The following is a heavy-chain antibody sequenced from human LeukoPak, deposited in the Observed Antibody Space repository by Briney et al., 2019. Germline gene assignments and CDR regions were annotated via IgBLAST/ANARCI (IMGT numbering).Heavy chain of an antibody. Sequence: GASVKVSCKASGGTFSSYAISWVRQAPGQGLEWMGRIIPILGIANYAQKFQGRVTITADKSTSTAYMELSSLRSEDTAVYYCARVHCSGGSCYLYWGQGTLVTVSS. J-gene: IGHJ4*02. D-gene: IGHD2-15*01. CDR2: IIPILGIA. CDR3: ARVHCSGGSCYLY. V-gene: IGHV1-69*04. CDR1: GGTFSSYA.